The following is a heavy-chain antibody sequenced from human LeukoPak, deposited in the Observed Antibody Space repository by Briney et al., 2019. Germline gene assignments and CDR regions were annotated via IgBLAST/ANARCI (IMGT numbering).Heavy chain of an antibody. CDR1: GGSFSGYY. J-gene: IGHJ3*02. D-gene: IGHD3-22*01. CDR3: ARHARTDTYYYDTSGYPFFDI. V-gene: IGHV4-34*01. CDR2: INHSGST. Sequence: SETLSLTCAVYGGSFSGYYWSWIRQPPGKGLEWIGEINHSGSTNYNPSLKSRVTISVDTSKNQFSLKLSSVTAADTAVYYCARHARTDTYYYDTSGYPFFDIWGQGTMVTVSS.